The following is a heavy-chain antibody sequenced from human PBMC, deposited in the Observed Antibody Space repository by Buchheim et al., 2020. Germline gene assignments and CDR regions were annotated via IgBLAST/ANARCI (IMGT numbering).Heavy chain of an antibody. CDR1: GGSFTGYY. CDR2: INHSGST. Sequence: QVQLQESGPGLVKPSETLSLTCAVYGGSFTGYYWSWIRQPPGKGLEWIGEINHSGSTNTKSSLKSRVTISVDPSKNQFSLKLRSLIVADTAVYYCAGFSGFGSLKPFASWGQGTL. J-gene: IGHJ4*02. D-gene: IGHD3-3*02. V-gene: IGHV4-34*10. CDR3: AGFSGFGSLKPFAS.